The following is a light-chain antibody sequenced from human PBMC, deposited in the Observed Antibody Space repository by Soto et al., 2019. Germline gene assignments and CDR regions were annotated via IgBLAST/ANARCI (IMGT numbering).Light chain of an antibody. J-gene: IGLJ2*01. Sequence: ALTQPRSVSGSPGQSVTISCTGTSSDVGGYNYVSWYQQHPGKAPKLMISDVSKRPSGVPDRFSGSKSGNTASLTISGLQPDDEADYYCCSYAGSYTGVFGGGTQLTVL. CDR3: CSYAGSYTGV. CDR2: DVS. CDR1: SSDVGGYNY. V-gene: IGLV2-11*01.